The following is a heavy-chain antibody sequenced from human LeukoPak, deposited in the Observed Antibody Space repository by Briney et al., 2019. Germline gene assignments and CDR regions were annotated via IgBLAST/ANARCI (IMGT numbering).Heavy chain of an antibody. J-gene: IGHJ4*02. Sequence: GGSLRLSCTVSGFTLSSYEMSWIRQAPGKGLEWVSSIDYSGGSTYYADSVKGRFTISRDNSKNTPYLQLNSLRGDDTAVYYCARNCGWYGVSWGQGTLVTVSS. CDR3: ARNCGWYGVS. CDR1: GFTLSSYE. CDR2: IDYSGGST. V-gene: IGHV3-23*01. D-gene: IGHD6-19*01.